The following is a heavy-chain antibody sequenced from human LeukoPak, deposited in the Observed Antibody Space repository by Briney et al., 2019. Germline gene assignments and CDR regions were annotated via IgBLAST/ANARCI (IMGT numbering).Heavy chain of an antibody. J-gene: IGHJ1*01. CDR1: GGSITSYF. Sequence: PSETLSLTCTVSGGSITSYFWSWIRQPPGRRLEWIGYIYHSGTTNYNPSLKSRVTTSADTSKNQFSLRLSSVTAADTAVYYCAQKAPFSPTYSQQWGQGTLVTVS. D-gene: IGHD2/OR15-2a*01. V-gene: IGHV4-59*01. CDR3: AQKAPFSPTYSQQ. CDR2: IYHSGTT.